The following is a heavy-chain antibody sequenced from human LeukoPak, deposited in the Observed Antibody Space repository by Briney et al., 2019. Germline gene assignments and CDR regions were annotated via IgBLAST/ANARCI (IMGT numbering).Heavy chain of an antibody. CDR1: GGSISSYY. CDR3: ARGNSYGGVDY. V-gene: IGHV4-59*01. CDR2: IYYSGST. D-gene: IGHD5-18*01. Sequence: PSETLSLTCTVSGGSISSYYWNWIRQSPGKGLEWIGYIYYSGSTNYNPSLKSRVTISVDTSKNQFSLKLSSVTAADTAVYYCARGNSYGGVDYWGQGTLVTVPS. J-gene: IGHJ4*02.